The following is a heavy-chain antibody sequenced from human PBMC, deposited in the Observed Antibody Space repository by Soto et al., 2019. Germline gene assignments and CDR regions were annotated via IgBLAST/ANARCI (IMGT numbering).Heavy chain of an antibody. V-gene: IGHV4-38-2*01. Sequence: SETLSLTCAVSGYSISSGYYWGWIRQPPGKGLEWIGSIYHSGSTYYNPSLKSRVTISVDTSKNQFSLKLSSVTAADTAVYYCARVGIYSSGSYWGQGTLVTVSS. CDR2: IYHSGST. J-gene: IGHJ4*02. CDR3: ARVGIYSSGSY. CDR1: GYSISSGYY. D-gene: IGHD6-19*01.